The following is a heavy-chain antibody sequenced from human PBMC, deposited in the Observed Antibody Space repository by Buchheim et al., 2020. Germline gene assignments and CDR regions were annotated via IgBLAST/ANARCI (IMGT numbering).Heavy chain of an antibody. V-gene: IGHV3-48*01. CDR1: GFTFSSYS. J-gene: IGHJ4*02. CDR2: ISSSSSTL. Sequence: EVQLVESGGGLVQPGGSLRLSCAASGFTFSSYSMNWVRQAPGKGLEWVSYISSSSSTLYYADSVKGRFTISRDNAKNSLYLQMNSLRAEDTAVYYCAREETPVAYDYWGQGTL. CDR3: AREETPVAYDY. D-gene: IGHD6-19*01.